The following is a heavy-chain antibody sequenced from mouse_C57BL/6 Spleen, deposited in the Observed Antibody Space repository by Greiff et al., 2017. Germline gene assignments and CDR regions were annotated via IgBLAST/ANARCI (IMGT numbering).Heavy chain of an antibody. Sequence: VKLQQSGAELVRPGASVTLSCKASGYTFTDYEMHWVKQTPVHGLEWIGAIDPETGGTAYNQKFKGKAILTADKSSSTAYMELRSLTSEDSAVYYCTSHGHYWGQGTTLTVSS. V-gene: IGHV1-15*01. CDR1: GYTFTDYE. CDR3: TSHGHY. D-gene: IGHD3-1*01. CDR2: IDPETGGT. J-gene: IGHJ2*01.